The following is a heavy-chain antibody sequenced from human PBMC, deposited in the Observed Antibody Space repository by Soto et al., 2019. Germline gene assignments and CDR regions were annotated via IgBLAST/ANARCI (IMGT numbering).Heavy chain of an antibody. V-gene: IGHV4-31*03. CDR3: ALYCSSTSCYTYGMDV. Sequence: PSETLSLTCTVSVGSVSSGGYYWSWIRQHPGKGLEWIGHIYYLGSTYYNPSLKSRVTISVDTSKNQFSLKLSSVTAADTAVYYCALYCSSTSCYTYGMDVWGQGTTVTVSS. CDR2: IYYLGST. D-gene: IGHD2-2*02. CDR1: VGSVSSGGYY. J-gene: IGHJ6*02.